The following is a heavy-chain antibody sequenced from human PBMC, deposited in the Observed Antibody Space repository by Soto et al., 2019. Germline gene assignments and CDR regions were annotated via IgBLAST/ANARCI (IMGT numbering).Heavy chain of an antibody. CDR1: GLTFNTYG. J-gene: IGHJ2*01. Sequence: QVQLLESGGGVVQPGRSLGLSCAASGLTFNTYGMHWVRQAPGKGLEWVAAISYDGINKYYVDSVKGRFTISRDNSKNTLYVQMNSLRAADTALYYCARSPQPTRGIHWYFDLWGRGILVTVSS. CDR3: ARSPQPTRGIHWYFDL. CDR2: ISYDGINK. V-gene: IGHV3-30*03. D-gene: IGHD1-26*01.